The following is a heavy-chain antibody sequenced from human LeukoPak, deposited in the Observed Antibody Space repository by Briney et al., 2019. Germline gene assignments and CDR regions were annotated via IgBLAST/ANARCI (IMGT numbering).Heavy chain of an antibody. CDR2: ISDDGSYT. D-gene: IGHD2-21*01. V-gene: IGHV3-74*01. Sequence: PGGSLRLSCAASGFTFSSYVMHWVRQVPGKGLVWVSRISDDGSYTSNVDSVKSRFTISRDNVNNMLYLHMNSLRAEDTAVYYCASFGISWRSSYWGQGTLVTVSS. CDR3: ASFGISWRSSY. J-gene: IGHJ4*02. CDR1: GFTFSSYV.